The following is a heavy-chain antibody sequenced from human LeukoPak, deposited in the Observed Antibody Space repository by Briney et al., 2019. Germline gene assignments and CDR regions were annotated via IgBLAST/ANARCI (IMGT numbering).Heavy chain of an antibody. CDR2: IKQDGSEK. Sequence: GGSLRLSCAASGFTFSSYWMSWVRQAPGKGLEWVANIKQDGSEKYYVDSVKGRFTISRDNSKNSLYLQMNSLRAEDTAVYYCARDPGRWLQFSHFDYWGQGTLVTVSS. V-gene: IGHV3-7*01. D-gene: IGHD5-24*01. CDR1: GFTFSSYW. CDR3: ARDPGRWLQFSHFDY. J-gene: IGHJ4*02.